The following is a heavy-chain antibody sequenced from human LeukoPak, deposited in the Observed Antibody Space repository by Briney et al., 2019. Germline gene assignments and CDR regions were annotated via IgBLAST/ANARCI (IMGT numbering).Heavy chain of an antibody. D-gene: IGHD5-24*01. J-gene: IGHJ5*01. CDR2: ISSSSGYI. CDR3: ARDKVEGPTKFDS. CDR1: GFTFSSYN. Sequence: GGPLRLSRAASGFTFSSYNMNWVRQAPGKGLEWVSSISSSSGYIYYADSVMGRFTISRDNAKNAVYLHMNSLRPEDTAIYYCARDKVEGPTKFDSWGQGIRVTVSS. V-gene: IGHV3-21*01.